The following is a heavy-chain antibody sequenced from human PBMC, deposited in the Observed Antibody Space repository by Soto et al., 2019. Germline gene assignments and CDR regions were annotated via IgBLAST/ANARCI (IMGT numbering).Heavy chain of an antibody. CDR3: ARVFGSIAY. D-gene: IGHD2-21*01. CDR1: GYTFTSYD. Sequence: QVQLVQSGAEVKKPGASVKVSCKASGYTFTSYDINWVRQATGQGLEWMGWMNPNSGYTGHAQKLQGRVTMSRDTSTSTAYMELSSLRSEDTAVYYCARVFGSIAYWGQGTLVTVSS. J-gene: IGHJ4*02. CDR2: MNPNSGYT. V-gene: IGHV1-8*01.